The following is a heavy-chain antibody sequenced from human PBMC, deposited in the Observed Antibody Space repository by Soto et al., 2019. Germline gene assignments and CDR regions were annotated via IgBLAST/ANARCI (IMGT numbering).Heavy chain of an antibody. CDR3: ARVSGIYYYGMDV. Sequence: SETLSLTCAVYGGSFSGYYWSWIRQPPGKGLEWIGEINHSGSTNHNPSLKSRVTISVGTSKNQFSLKLSSVTAADTAVYYCARVSGIYYYGMDVWGQGTTVTVSS. CDR2: INHSGST. V-gene: IGHV4-34*01. D-gene: IGHD3-10*01. CDR1: GGSFSGYY. J-gene: IGHJ6*02.